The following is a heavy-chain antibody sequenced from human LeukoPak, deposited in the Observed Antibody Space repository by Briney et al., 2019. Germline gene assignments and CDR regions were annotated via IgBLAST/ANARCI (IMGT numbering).Heavy chain of an antibody. Sequence: GGSLRLSCAASGFTFSSYAMSWVRQAPGKGLEWISTVSATSGAIYYADSVKGRFTISRDNSKNTLYMQVSSLSAEDTAVYYCAKGISTCSSSWYQFVDYWGQGTLVTVSS. CDR1: GFTFSSYA. J-gene: IGHJ4*02. CDR3: AKGISTCSSSWYQFVDY. D-gene: IGHD6-13*01. V-gene: IGHV3-23*01. CDR2: VSATSGAI.